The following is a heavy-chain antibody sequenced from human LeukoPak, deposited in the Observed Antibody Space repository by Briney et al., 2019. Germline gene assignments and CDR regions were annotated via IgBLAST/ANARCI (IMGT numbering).Heavy chain of an antibody. CDR1: GGSISGYY. D-gene: IGHD1-14*01. CDR3: ARPARDRTDDWHFDH. Sequence: SETLSLTCSVSGGSISGYYWNWIRQPPGKGLEWIGYVSYSGRTDYNPSLKSRVTISVDTSKNQFYLKLTSVTAADTAVYYCARPARDRTDDWHFDHWGRGTLVTVSS. CDR2: VSYSGRT. V-gene: IGHV4-59*08. J-gene: IGHJ2*01.